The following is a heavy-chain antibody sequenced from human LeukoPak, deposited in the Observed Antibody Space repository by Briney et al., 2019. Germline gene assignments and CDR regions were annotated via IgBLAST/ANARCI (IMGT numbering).Heavy chain of an antibody. CDR3: ARGEMATIADY. Sequence: PSETLSLTCTVSGGSVSSGSYYWSWIRQPPGKGLEWIGYIYYSGSTNYNPSLKSRVTISVDTSKNQFSLKLSSVTAADTAVYYCARGEMATIADYWGQGTLVTVSS. CDR2: IYYSGST. D-gene: IGHD5-24*01. V-gene: IGHV4-61*01. CDR1: GGSVSSGSYY. J-gene: IGHJ4*02.